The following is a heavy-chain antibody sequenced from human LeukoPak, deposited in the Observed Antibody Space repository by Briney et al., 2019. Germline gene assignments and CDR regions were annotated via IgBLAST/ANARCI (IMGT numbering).Heavy chain of an antibody. CDR1: GFTFSSYA. J-gene: IGHJ4*02. V-gene: IGHV3-23*01. Sequence: GGSLRLSCAASGFTFSSYAMSRVRQAPGKGLEWVSAISGSGGSTYYADSVKGRFTISRDNSKNTLYLQMNSLRAEDTAVYYCAKDRARGYEFDYWGQGTLVTVSS. CDR3: AKDRARGYEFDY. D-gene: IGHD5-12*01. CDR2: ISGSGGST.